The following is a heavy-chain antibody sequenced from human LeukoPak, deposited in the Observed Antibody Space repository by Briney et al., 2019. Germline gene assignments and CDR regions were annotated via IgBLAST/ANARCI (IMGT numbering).Heavy chain of an antibody. J-gene: IGHJ4*02. Sequence: SETLSLTCTVSGGPISSSSYYWGWIRQPPGKGLEWIGSIYYSGSTYYNPSLKSRVTISVDTSKNQFSLKLSSVTAADTAVYYCARDSRYYYDSSGYYYWGQGALVTVSS. CDR1: GGPISSSSYY. CDR3: ARDSRYYYDSSGYYY. V-gene: IGHV4-39*07. CDR2: IYYSGST. D-gene: IGHD3-22*01.